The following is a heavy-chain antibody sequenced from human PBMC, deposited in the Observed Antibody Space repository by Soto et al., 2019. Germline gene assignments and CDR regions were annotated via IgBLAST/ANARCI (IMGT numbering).Heavy chain of an antibody. J-gene: IGHJ4*02. D-gene: IGHD3-10*01. Sequence: PGGSLRLSCAASGFTVSSNYMSWVRQAPGKGLEWVSVIYSGGSTYYADSVKGRFTISRDNSKNTLYLQMNSLRAEDTAVYYCVRHITMVRGVIILAGPFDYWGQGTLVTVSS. CDR1: GFTVSSNY. V-gene: IGHV3-66*04. CDR3: VRHITMVRGVIILAGPFDY. CDR2: IYSGGST.